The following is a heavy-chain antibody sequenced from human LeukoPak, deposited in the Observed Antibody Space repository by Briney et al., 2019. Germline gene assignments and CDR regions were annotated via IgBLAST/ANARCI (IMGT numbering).Heavy chain of an antibody. CDR2: LSGSGGST. J-gene: IGHJ5*02. CDR3: AKGPETAGSYPNWFDP. CDR1: GFTFSSYS. Sequence: GGSLRLSCAASGFTFSSYSMNWVRQAPGKGLEWVSGLSGSGGSTYYADSVKGRFTISRDNSKNTLYLQMNSLRAEDTAVYYCAKGPETAGSYPNWFDPWGQGTLVTVSS. V-gene: IGHV3-23*01. D-gene: IGHD1-26*01.